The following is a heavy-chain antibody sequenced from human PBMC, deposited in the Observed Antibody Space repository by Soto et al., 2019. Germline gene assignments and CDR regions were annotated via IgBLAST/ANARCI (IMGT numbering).Heavy chain of an antibody. CDR1: GGSISSYY. Sequence: SETLSLTCTVSGGSISSYYWSWIRQPPGKGLEWIGYIYYSGSTNYNPSLKSRVTISVDTSKNQFSLKLSSVTAADTAVYYCARSRDLYGGYYFDYWGQGTLVTVSS. V-gene: IGHV4-59*08. CDR2: IYYSGST. J-gene: IGHJ4*02. D-gene: IGHD4-17*01. CDR3: ARSRDLYGGYYFDY.